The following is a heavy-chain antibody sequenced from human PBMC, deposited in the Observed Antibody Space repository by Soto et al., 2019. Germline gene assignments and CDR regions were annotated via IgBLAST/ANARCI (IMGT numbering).Heavy chain of an antibody. D-gene: IGHD2-15*01. J-gene: IGHJ4*02. Sequence: QITLTESGPTLVKPTQTLTLTCTFSGFSLSTSGVGVGWIRQPPGKALECLALIYWDDDKRYSPSLRSRLSVTKDTSKYPVVLTMTNMDPVDTGTYYCAHRLCDSSCYWDVGFFDYWGQGALVTVSS. CDR3: AHRLCDSSCYWDVGFFDY. CDR1: GFSLSTSGVG. CDR2: IYWDDDK. V-gene: IGHV2-5*02.